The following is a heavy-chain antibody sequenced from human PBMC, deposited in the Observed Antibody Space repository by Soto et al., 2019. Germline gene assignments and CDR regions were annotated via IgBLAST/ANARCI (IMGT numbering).Heavy chain of an antibody. D-gene: IGHD3-9*01. V-gene: IGHV1-3*01. J-gene: IGHJ3*02. CDR2: TNGGNGHT. Sequence: ASVKVSCKASGYTFSTYALHWVRQAPGQGLEWMGWTNGGNGHTRYSQKFKDRVTISRDTPASTAYMELSGLRSEDTAVYYCARGGSNDWQVAFDIWGQGTMVTVSS. CDR3: ARGGSNDWQVAFDI. CDR1: GYTFSTYA.